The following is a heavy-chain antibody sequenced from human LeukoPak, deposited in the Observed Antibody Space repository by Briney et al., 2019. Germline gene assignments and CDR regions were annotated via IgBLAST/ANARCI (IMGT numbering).Heavy chain of an antibody. V-gene: IGHV3-15*01. D-gene: IGHD3-9*01. CDR1: GFTFSNAW. J-gene: IGHJ4*02. CDR2: IKSKTDGGTT. CDR3: TTSGPYYDILTGYYMLDY. Sequence: GGSPRLSCAASGFTFSNAWMSWVRQAPGKGLEWVGRIKSKTDGGTTDYAAPVKGRFTISRDDSKNTLYLQMNSLKTEDTAVYYCTTSGPYYDILTGYYMLDYWGQGTLVTVSS.